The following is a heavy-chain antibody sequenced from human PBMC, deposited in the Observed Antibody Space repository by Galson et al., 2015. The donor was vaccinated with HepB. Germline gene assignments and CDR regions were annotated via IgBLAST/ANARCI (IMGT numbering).Heavy chain of an antibody. CDR1: GFTFPSSA. Sequence: SVKVSCKASGFTFPSSAVQWVRQARGQRLEWIGWIVVGSGNTNYAQKFQEGVTITRDMSTSTAYMELSSLRSEDTAVYYCAAGYYYDTSGTSVDFQHWGQGTLVTVSS. CDR3: AAGYYYDTSGTSVDFQH. J-gene: IGHJ1*01. V-gene: IGHV1-58*01. CDR2: IVVGSGNT. D-gene: IGHD3-22*01.